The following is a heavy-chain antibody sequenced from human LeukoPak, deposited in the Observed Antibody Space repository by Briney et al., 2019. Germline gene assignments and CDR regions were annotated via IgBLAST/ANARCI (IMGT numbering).Heavy chain of an antibody. Sequence: PGGSLRLSCAASGFTFSDYWMAWVRQAPGKGLEWVANIKEDGSTKNYVDSVKGRFTIFRDNTRSSLDLQMNSLTVEDTAMYYREAPATAWGQGTLVTVSS. CDR3: EAPATA. V-gene: IGHV3-7*01. CDR2: IKEDGSTK. CDR1: GFTFSDYW. J-gene: IGHJ5*02.